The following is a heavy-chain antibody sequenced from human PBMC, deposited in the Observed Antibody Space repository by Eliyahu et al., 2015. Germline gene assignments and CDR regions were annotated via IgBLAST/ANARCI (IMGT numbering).Heavy chain of an antibody. J-gene: IGHJ5*02. D-gene: IGHD2-2*01. CDR1: GFXFSSYG. V-gene: IGHV3-30*02. Sequence: QVQLVESGGGVVQPGGSLRLSCAASGFXFSSYGMHWVRQAPGKGLEWVAFIPYDGSNKYYADSVKGRFTISRDNSKNTLYLQMNSLRAEDTAVYYCAKDFCSSTSCYNRFDPWGQGTLVTVSS. CDR3: AKDFCSSTSCYNRFDP. CDR2: IPYDGSNK.